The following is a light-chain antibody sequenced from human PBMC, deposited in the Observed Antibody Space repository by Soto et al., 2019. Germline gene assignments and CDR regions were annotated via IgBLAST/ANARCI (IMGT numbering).Light chain of an antibody. CDR2: LGS. J-gene: IGKJ1*01. Sequence: DIVVTQSPLTLPVTPGETASISCRSSQSLLHSNGYNYLDWYLQKPGQSPQLLIYLGSNRASGVPDRFSGSGSGTEFTLKISRVEAEDVGVYYCVQALQRPPWTFGQGTKVEIK. V-gene: IGKV2-28*01. CDR3: VQALQRPPWT. CDR1: QSLLHSNGYNY.